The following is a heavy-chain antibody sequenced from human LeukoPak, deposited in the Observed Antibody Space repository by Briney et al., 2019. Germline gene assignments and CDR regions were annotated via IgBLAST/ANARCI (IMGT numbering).Heavy chain of an antibody. CDR1: GFTFSSYG. CDR3: ARDDHLLGYYYGMDV. J-gene: IGHJ6*02. V-gene: IGHV3-33*01. CDR2: IWYDGSNR. Sequence: QPGRSLRLSCAASGFTFSSYGMHWVRQAPGKGLEWVAVIWYDGSNRYYADSVKGRFTISRDNSKNTLYLQMNSLRAEDTAVYYCARDDHLLGYYYGMDVWGQGTTVTVSS. D-gene: IGHD1-14*01.